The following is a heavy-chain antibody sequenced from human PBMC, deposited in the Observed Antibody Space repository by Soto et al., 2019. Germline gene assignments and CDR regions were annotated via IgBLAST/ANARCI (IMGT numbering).Heavy chain of an antibody. V-gene: IGHV4-39*01. J-gene: IGHJ4*02. CDR1: TDSSSFTNSY. Sequence: QLQLQESGPGLVKPSETLSLTCTVSTDSSSFTNSYWGWIRQPPGKGLQWIGSSSYNGGTFYNPPLRGRVVISFDTSKTQSSLQVISVTAADTAVYFCARHRIEVVWRGFDFWGQGSPVTVSS. D-gene: IGHD3-10*01. CDR3: ARHRIEVVWRGFDF. CDR2: SSYNGGT.